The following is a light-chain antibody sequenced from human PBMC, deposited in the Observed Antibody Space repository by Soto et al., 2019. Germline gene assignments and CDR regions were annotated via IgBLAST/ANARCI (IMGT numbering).Light chain of an antibody. V-gene: IGLV2-14*01. CDR2: DVS. CDR3: SSYTNSGPYV. J-gene: IGLJ1*01. Sequence: QSALTQPASVSGSPGQSITISCTGTSSDVGAYNYVSWYQQHPGKAPKLMIYDVSNRPSGISDRFSVSKSGNTASLTISNLQADHEAEYYCSSYTNSGPYVFGTGTKLTVL. CDR1: SSDVGAYNY.